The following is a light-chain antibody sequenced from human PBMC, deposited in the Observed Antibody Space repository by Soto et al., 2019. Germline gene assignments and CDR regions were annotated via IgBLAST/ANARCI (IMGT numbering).Light chain of an antibody. V-gene: IGLV1-44*01. CDR1: SSNIGSNT. Sequence: QSVLTQPPSASGTPGQRVTISCSGSSSNIGSNTVNWYQQPPGTAPKLLIYSNNQRPSGVSDRFSGSKSGTSASLAISGLQSEDEADYYCAAWDDSLNGPNVVFGGGTKLTVL. CDR3: AAWDDSLNGPNVV. J-gene: IGLJ2*01. CDR2: SNN.